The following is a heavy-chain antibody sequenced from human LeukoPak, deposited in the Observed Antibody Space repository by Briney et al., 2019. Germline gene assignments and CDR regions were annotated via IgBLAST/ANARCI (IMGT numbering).Heavy chain of an antibody. J-gene: IGHJ3*02. D-gene: IGHD4-23*01. V-gene: IGHV3-30*18. CDR3: AKPNYGGNSYGAFDI. CDR1: GFTFSSYG. CDR2: ISYDGSNK. Sequence: GGSLRLSCAASGFTFSSYGMHWVRQAPGKGLEWVAVISYDGSNKYYADSVKGRFTIPRDNSKNTLYLQMNSLRAEDTAVYYCAKPNYGGNSYGAFDIWGQGTMVTVSS.